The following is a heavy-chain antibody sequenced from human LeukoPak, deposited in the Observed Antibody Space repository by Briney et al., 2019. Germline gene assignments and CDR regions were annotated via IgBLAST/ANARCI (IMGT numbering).Heavy chain of an antibody. J-gene: IGHJ4*02. CDR2: ISGSGGST. CDR3: AGGLRGATGNFDY. CDR1: GFTFSSYA. V-gene: IGHV3-23*01. D-gene: IGHD1-26*01. Sequence: GGSPRLSCAASGFTFSSYAMSWVRQAPGKGLEWVSAISGSGGSTYYADSVKGRFTISRDNSKNTLYLQMNSLRAEDTAVYYCAGGLRGATGNFDYWGQGTLVTVSS.